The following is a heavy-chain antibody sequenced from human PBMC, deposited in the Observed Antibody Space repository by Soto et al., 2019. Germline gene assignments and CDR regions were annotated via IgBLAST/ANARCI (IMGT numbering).Heavy chain of an antibody. V-gene: IGHV5-51*01. D-gene: IGHD3-3*01. Sequence: GESLKISCKGSGYSFAKYWIGWVRQMPGKGLEWMGIIYPGDSDTRYSPSFPGQVPISADKTISTAYLQWSSLKASDTAMYYCARDSLRWRGRGPPEYGMDVWGQGTTVTVSS. CDR3: ARDSLRWRGRGPPEYGMDV. CDR2: IYPGDSDT. J-gene: IGHJ6*02. CDR1: GYSFAKYW.